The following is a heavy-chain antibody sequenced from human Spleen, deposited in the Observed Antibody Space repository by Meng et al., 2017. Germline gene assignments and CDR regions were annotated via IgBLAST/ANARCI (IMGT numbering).Heavy chain of an antibody. CDR2: INHSGST. CDR1: GGSFSDYY. Sequence: QVQLQQWGGGLFKPQEARSLTCVVSGGSFSDYYWSWIRQPPGKGLEWIGEINHSGSTNYNPSLESRATISVDTSQNNLSLKLSSVTAADSAVYYCARGPTTMAHDFDYWGQGTLVTVSS. V-gene: IGHV4-34*01. D-gene: IGHD4-11*01. CDR3: ARGPTTMAHDFDY. J-gene: IGHJ4*02.